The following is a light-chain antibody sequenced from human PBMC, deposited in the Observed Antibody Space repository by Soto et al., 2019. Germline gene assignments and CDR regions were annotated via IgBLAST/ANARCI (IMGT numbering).Light chain of an antibody. V-gene: IGLV1-51*01. J-gene: IGLJ3*02. CDR1: SSNIGINY. Sequence: QSVLTQPPSVSAAPGQKVTFSCSGSSSNIGINYVSWYQQLPGTAPKLLIYDNNKRPSGIPDRFSGSKSGTSATLGITGLQTGDEADYYCGTWDSSLSDVVFGGGTQLTVL. CDR3: GTWDSSLSDVV. CDR2: DNN.